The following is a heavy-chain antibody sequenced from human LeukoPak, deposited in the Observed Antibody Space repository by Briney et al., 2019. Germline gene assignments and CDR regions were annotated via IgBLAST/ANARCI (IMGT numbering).Heavy chain of an antibody. Sequence: GGSLRLSCAATGFTFNNYAMHWVRQAPGRGLEWVAVISYDGSNKYYADAVKGRFTISTDNFKNTLYLQMNSLRAEDTAVYYCARETDVDTAMGDYWGEGTLVTVSS. CDR2: ISYDGSNK. CDR1: GFTFNNYA. D-gene: IGHD5-18*01. J-gene: IGHJ4*02. CDR3: ARETDVDTAMGDY. V-gene: IGHV3-30*04.